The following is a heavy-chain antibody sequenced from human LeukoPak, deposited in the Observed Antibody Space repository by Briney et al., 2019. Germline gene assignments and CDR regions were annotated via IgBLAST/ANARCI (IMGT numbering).Heavy chain of an antibody. J-gene: IGHJ1*01. CDR3: ARGQDSSNWVFRELWY. D-gene: IGHD3-10*01. Sequence: MPSECLSLTCAVSGGSISSGGYSWSWIRQPPGKGLEWIGYIYHSGSTYYNPSLKSRVTISVDRSKNQFSLKLSSVTAADTAVYYCARGQDSSNWVFRELWYWGQSTFHTVSS. CDR1: GGSISSGGYS. V-gene: IGHV4-30-2*01. CDR2: IYHSGST.